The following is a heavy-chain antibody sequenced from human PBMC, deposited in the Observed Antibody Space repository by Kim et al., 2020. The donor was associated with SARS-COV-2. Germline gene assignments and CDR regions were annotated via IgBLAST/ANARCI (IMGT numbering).Heavy chain of an antibody. V-gene: IGHV3-48*03. D-gene: IGHD6-19*01. Sequence: VKGRFTISRDNAKNSLYLQMNSLRAEDTAVYYCARDLGSGWYGSSYYMDVWGEGTTVTVSS. J-gene: IGHJ6*03. CDR3: ARDLGSGWYGSSYYMDV.